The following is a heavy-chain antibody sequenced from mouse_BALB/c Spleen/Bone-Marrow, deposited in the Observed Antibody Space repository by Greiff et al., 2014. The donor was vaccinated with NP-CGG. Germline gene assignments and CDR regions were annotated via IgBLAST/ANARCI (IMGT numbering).Heavy chain of an antibody. V-gene: IGHV1S81*02. CDR2: INPSNGGT. Sequence: VHLVESGAELVKPGASVKLSCKASGYTFTSYYMYWVKQRPGQGLEWFGEINPSNGGTNFNEKFKNKATLTVDKSSSTAYMQLSSLTSGDSAVYYCSRGRRDALDYWGQGTSVTVSS. J-gene: IGHJ4*01. CDR1: GYTFTSYY. CDR3: SRGRRDALDY.